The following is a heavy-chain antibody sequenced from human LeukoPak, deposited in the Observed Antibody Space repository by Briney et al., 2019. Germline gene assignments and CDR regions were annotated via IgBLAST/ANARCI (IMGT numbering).Heavy chain of an antibody. CDR2: INQDESVK. Sequence: SGGSLRLSCAASGFTFTKYWMSWVRQAPGKRLECVASINQDESVKRYVDSAKGRFTISRDNTQNSVYLEMNSLTAEDTALYYCARDLWAQQEGDGFDIWGQGTMVTVSS. D-gene: IGHD6-13*01. J-gene: IGHJ3*02. CDR3: ARDLWAQQEGDGFDI. CDR1: GFTFTKYW. V-gene: IGHV3-7*03.